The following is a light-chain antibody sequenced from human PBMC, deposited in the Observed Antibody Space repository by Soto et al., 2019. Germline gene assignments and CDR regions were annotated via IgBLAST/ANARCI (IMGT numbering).Light chain of an antibody. CDR1: SSDVGNYDY. V-gene: IGLV2-14*03. CDR3: YSCSRSSTLYV. J-gene: IGLJ1*01. CDR2: DVN. Sequence: QSVLTQPASVSGSPGQSITISCTGTSSDVGNYDYVSWYQHHPGKAPKLMIYDVNNRPSGVSNRFSGSKSGNTASLTISGLQAEDEADYYCYSCSRSSTLYVFGTGTKLTVL.